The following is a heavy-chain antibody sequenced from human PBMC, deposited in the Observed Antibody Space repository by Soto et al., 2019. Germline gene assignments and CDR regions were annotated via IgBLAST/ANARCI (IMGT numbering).Heavy chain of an antibody. V-gene: IGHV3-23*01. J-gene: IGHJ4*02. CDR1: GLTFRSFA. Sequence: EVQLLESGGGLVQPGESLRLSCAASGLTFRSFAMSWVRQAPGKGLEWVSVISGSDDSTYYADSVKGRFTISRDNSKNTLYLQMNSLRAEDTAVYYCAKRSSSSTFDYWGQGTLVTVSS. CDR2: ISGSDDST. D-gene: IGHD6-6*01. CDR3: AKRSSSSTFDY.